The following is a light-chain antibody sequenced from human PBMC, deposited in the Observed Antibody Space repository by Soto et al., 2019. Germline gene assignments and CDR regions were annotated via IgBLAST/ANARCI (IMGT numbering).Light chain of an antibody. CDR1: QSISSW. V-gene: IGKV1-5*03. CDR3: QQYYSYPFA. Sequence: DIALTQSPSTLSASVGDRVTITCRASQSISSWLAWYQQKPGKAPKLLIYKASSLESGVPSRFSGSGSGTEFTLTISSLQPDDFATYYCQQYYSYPFAFGEGTRLETK. CDR2: KAS. J-gene: IGKJ5*01.